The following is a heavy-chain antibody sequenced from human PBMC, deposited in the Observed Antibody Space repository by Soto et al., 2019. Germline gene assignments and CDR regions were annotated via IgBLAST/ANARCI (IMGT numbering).Heavy chain of an antibody. Sequence: QMQLVQSGPDLKKPGTSVKLSCETSGFVFSTSAVHWVRQSRGQRLEWIGWVVVGRGATNSAPGCQDRVTITTDLPTHTAYLELSSLRYEATAMYDCAAAKLSGYSVWGQGTMVTVS. CDR2: VVVGRGAT. V-gene: IGHV1-58*01. D-gene: IGHD5-12*01. J-gene: IGHJ3*01. CDR3: AAAKLSGYSV. CDR1: GFVFSTSA.